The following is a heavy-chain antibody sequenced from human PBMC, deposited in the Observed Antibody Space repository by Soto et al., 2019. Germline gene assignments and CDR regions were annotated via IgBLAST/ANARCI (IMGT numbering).Heavy chain of an antibody. Sequence: GGSLRLSCTGSGFNFANYALTWVRQAPGKGLEWVGFIRGETNGGTADYAASLKGRITISRDDSKSIAYLEINSLQTEDTAVYYCTRYYYESSGYYVYWGQGTLVTVSS. D-gene: IGHD3-22*01. V-gene: IGHV3-49*04. CDR3: TRYYYESSGYYVY. J-gene: IGHJ4*02. CDR1: GFNFANYA. CDR2: IRGETNGGTA.